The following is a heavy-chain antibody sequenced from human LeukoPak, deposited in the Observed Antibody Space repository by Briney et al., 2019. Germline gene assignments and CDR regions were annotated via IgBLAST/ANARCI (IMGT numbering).Heavy chain of an antibody. CDR2: ISGSGGST. V-gene: IGHV3-23*01. D-gene: IGHD4-17*01. CDR1: GFTFSSYA. Sequence: GGSLRLSCAASGFTFSSYAMSWVRQAPGKGLEWVSAISGSGGSTYYADSVKGRFTISRDNSKNTLYLQMNSLRAEDTAVYYCAKGVDYGDSPGDAFGIWGQGTMVTVSS. J-gene: IGHJ3*02. CDR3: AKGVDYGDSPGDAFGI.